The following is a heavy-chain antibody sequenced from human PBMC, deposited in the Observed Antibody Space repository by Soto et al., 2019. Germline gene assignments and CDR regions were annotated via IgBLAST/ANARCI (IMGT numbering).Heavy chain of an antibody. CDR1: GYTFTSYG. D-gene: IGHD2-2*01. V-gene: IGHV1-18*01. Sequence: GASVKVSCKASGYTFTSYGISWVLQAPGQGLEWMGWISAYNGNTNYARKLQGRVTMTTDTSTSTAYMELRSLRSDDTAVYYCARVLEDIVVVPAGAEYYYYYYMDVWGKGTTVTVSS. CDR3: ARVLEDIVVVPAGAEYYYYYYMDV. CDR2: ISAYNGNT. J-gene: IGHJ6*03.